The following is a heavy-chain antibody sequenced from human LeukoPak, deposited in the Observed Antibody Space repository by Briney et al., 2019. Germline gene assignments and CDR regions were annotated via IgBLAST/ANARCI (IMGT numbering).Heavy chain of an antibody. V-gene: IGHV3-30*02. CDR3: AKDRDVVVTATHNFDY. CDR2: IRYDGSNK. D-gene: IGHD2-21*02. Sequence: GGSLRLSCAASGFTFSSYGMHWVRQAPGKGLEWVAFIRYDGSNKYYADSVKGRFTISRDNSKNTLYLQMNSLRAEDTAVYYCAKDRDVVVTATHNFDYWGREPWSPSPQ. J-gene: IGHJ4*02. CDR1: GFTFSSYG.